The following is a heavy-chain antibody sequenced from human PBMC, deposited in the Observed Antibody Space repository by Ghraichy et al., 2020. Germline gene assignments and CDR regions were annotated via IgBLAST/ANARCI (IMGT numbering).Heavy chain of an antibody. J-gene: IGHJ4*02. V-gene: IGHV1-24*01. CDR3: ATDIPRYGSGSYSL. D-gene: IGHD3-10*01. CDR1: GYTLTELS. CDR2: FDPEDGET. Sequence: ASVKVSCKVSGYTLTELSMHWVRQAPGKGLEWMGGFDPEDGETIYAQKFQGRVTMTEDTSTDTAYMELSSLRSEDTAVYYCATDIPRYGSGSYSLWGQGTLVTVSS.